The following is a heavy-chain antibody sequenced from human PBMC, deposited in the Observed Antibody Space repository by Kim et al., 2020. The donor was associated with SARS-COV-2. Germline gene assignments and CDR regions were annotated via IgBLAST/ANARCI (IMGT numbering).Heavy chain of an antibody. CDR2: MTASGDAT. Sequence: LSLTCAASGFSFDTYAMTWVRQAPGKGPEWVATMTASGDATDYSDSVRGRFVISRANARQIVFLQMNSLRADDTAPYHCVKSTLLRGGPLAGNAFAV. D-gene: IGHD3-10*01. CDR3: VKSTLLRGGPLAGNAFAV. J-gene: IGHJ3*01. V-gene: IGHV3-23*01. CDR1: GFSFDTYA.